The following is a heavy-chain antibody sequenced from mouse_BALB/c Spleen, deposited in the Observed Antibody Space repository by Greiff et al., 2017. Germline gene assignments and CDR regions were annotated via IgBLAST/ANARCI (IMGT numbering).Heavy chain of an antibody. Sequence: EVQLVESGGGLVKPGGSLKLSCAASGFTFSDYYMYWVRQTPEKRLEWVATISDGGSYTYYPDSVKGRFTISRDNAKNNLYLQMSSLKSEDTAMYYCARGTTATFDYYAMDYWGQGTSVTVSS. J-gene: IGHJ4*01. CDR1: GFTFSDYY. D-gene: IGHD1-2*01. V-gene: IGHV5-4*02. CDR2: ISDGGSYT. CDR3: ARGTTATFDYYAMDY.